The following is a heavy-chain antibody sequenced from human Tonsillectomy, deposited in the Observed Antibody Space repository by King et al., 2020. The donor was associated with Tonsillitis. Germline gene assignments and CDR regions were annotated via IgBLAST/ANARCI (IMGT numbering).Heavy chain of an antibody. CDR3: TRPLYYYDSSGNTYLAFDN. V-gene: IGHV4-39*01. D-gene: IGHD3-22*01. CDR1: GGSIIGSSYY. Sequence: QLQESGPGLVKPSETLSLTCTVSGGSIIGSSYYWGWIRQPPGKGLGWIGNIYYTGSTYYNPSLKSRVTISVDTSKNQFSLKLSSVTAADTAVYYCTRPLYYYDSSGNTYLAFDNWDQGTMVTVSS. CDR2: IYYTGST. J-gene: IGHJ3*02.